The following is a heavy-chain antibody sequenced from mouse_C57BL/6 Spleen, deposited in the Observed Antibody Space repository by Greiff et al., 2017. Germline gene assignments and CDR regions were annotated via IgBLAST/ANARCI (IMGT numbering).Heavy chain of an antibody. Sequence: QVQLKESGAELARPGASVKLSCKASGYTFTSYGISWVKQRTGQGLEWIGEIYPRSGNTYYNEKFKGKATLTADKSSSTEYMELRSLTSEDSAVYFCARRYYYGSGNYFDYWGQGTTLTVSS. J-gene: IGHJ2*01. D-gene: IGHD1-1*01. CDR2: IYPRSGNT. CDR1: GYTFTSYG. V-gene: IGHV1-81*01. CDR3: ARRYYYGSGNYFDY.